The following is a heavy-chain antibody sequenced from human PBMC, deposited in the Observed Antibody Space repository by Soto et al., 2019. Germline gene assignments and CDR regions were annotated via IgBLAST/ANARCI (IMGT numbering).Heavy chain of an antibody. Sequence: QVQLVQSGAEVKKPGSSVKVSCKASGGTFSSYAISWVRQAPGQGLEWMGGIIPIFGTANYAQKFQGRVTITADESTSTAYMELSSVRSEDTAVYYCARVSDYVWGSYRSAYYGMDVWGQGPTVTVSS. CDR2: IIPIFGTA. J-gene: IGHJ6*02. CDR1: GGTFSSYA. D-gene: IGHD3-16*02. V-gene: IGHV1-69*01. CDR3: ARVSDYVWGSYRSAYYGMDV.